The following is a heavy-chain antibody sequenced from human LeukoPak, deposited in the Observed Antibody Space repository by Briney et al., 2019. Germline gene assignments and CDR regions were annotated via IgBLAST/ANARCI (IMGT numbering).Heavy chain of an antibody. CDR2: IYHSGST. Sequence: SESLSLTCAVSGGSISSSNWWSWVRQPPGKGLEWIGEIYHSGSTYYNPSLKSRVTISVDTSKNQFSLKLSSVTAADTAVYYCARRRDYGSGSGLSHWGQGTLVTVSS. J-gene: IGHJ4*02. D-gene: IGHD3-10*01. CDR3: ARRRDYGSGSGLSH. V-gene: IGHV4-4*02. CDR1: GGSISSSNW.